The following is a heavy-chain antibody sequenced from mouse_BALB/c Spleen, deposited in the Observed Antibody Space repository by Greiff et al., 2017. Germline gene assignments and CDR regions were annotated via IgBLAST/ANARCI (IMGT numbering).Heavy chain of an antibody. D-gene: IGHD2-4*01. J-gene: IGHJ3*01. V-gene: IGHV3-2*02. CDR1: GYSITSDYA. Sequence: EVQLQESGPGLVKPSQSLSLTCTVTGYSITSDYAWNWIRQFPGNKLEWMGYISYSGSTSYNPSLKSRISITRDTSKNQFFLQLNSVTTEDTATYYCARWNDYDGGGFAYWGQGTLVTVSA. CDR3: ARWNDYDGGGFAY. CDR2: ISYSGST.